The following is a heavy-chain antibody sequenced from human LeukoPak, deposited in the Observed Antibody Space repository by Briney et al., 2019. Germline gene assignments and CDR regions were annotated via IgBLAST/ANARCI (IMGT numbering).Heavy chain of an antibody. CDR3: AKDQGPGLDAAMALS. J-gene: IGHJ5*02. V-gene: IGHV3-23*01. D-gene: IGHD5-18*01. CDR2: ISGSGGST. Sequence: GGSLRLSCAASGFTFSSYAMSWVRQAPGRGLEWVSAISGSGGSTYYADSVKGRFTISRDNSKNTLYLQMNSLRAEDTAVYYCAKDQGPGLDAAMALSWGQGTLVTVSS. CDR1: GFTFSSYA.